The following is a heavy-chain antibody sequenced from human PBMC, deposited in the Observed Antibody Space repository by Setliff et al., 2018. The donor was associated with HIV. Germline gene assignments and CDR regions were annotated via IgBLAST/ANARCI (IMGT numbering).Heavy chain of an antibody. CDR2: TYLGAT. J-gene: IGHJ4*03. CDR3: ATGGGQSFDY. CDR1: GYTFTSYG. V-gene: IGHV1-18*04. D-gene: IGHD1-26*01. Sequence: ASVKVSCKTSGYTFTSYGMNWIRQAPGQGLEWMGWTYLGATNYAQRFRDRFTVTTDTSTSTAYMELRGLSPDDTALYFCATGGGQSFDYWVPETLLVTVSS.